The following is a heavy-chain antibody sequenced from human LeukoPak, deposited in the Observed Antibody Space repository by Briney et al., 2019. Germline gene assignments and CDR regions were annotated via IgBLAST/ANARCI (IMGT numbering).Heavy chain of an antibody. CDR1: GGSISSYY. J-gene: IGHJ5*02. CDR2: IYYSGST. Sequence: PSETLSLTCTVSGGSISSYYWSWIRQPPGKGLEWIGYIYYSGSTNYNPSLKSRVTISVDTSKNQFSLKLSSVTAADTAVYYCARDSSGYYYEFDPWGQGTLVTVSS. CDR3: ARDSSGYYYEFDP. D-gene: IGHD3-22*01. V-gene: IGHV4-59*01.